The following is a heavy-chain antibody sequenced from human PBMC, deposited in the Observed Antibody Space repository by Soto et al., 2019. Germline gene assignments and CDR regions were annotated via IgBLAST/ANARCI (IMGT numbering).Heavy chain of an antibody. D-gene: IGHD6-13*01. CDR3: ARENRLVPVWGYSSSGYKTDNYYYYGMDV. CDR1: GFTFSSYA. Sequence: GGSLRLSCAAYGFTFSSYAMHWVRQAPGKGLEWVAVISYDGSNKYYADSVKGRFTISRDNSKNTLYLQMNSLRAEDTAVYYCARENRLVPVWGYSSSGYKTDNYYYYGMDVWGQGTTVTVS. V-gene: IGHV3-30-3*01. CDR2: ISYDGSNK. J-gene: IGHJ6*02.